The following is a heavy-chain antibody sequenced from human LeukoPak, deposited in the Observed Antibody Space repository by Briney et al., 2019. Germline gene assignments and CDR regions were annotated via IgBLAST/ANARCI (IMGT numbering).Heavy chain of an antibody. D-gene: IGHD6-13*01. CDR3: ATLAAAGTNY. J-gene: IGHJ4*02. CDR2: IDYDGRST. CDR1: GFTFSSFW. V-gene: IGHV3-74*01. Sequence: GGSLRLSCVASGFTFSSFWMHWVRQAPGKGLVWVSRIDYDGRSTIYADSVKGRFTISRDNAKNTLYLQMNSLSAEDTAVYYCATLAAAGTNYWGQGTLVTVSS.